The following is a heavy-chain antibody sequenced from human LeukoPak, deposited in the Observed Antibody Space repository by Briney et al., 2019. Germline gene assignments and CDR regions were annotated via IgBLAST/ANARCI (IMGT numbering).Heavy chain of an antibody. D-gene: IGHD6-13*01. CDR3: ARSASSSWLFDY. Sequence: ASAKVSCKASGGTFSSYAVSWVRQAPGQGLEWMGIINPSGGSTSYAQKFQGRVTMTRDTSTSTVYMELSSLRSEDTAVYYCARSASSSWLFDYWGQGTLVTVSS. CDR2: INPSGGST. V-gene: IGHV1-46*01. CDR1: GGTFSSYA. J-gene: IGHJ4*02.